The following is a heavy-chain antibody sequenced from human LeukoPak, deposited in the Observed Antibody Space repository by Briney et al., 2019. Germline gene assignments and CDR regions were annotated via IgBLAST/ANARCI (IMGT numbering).Heavy chain of an antibody. CDR1: GYTFTSYG. CDR2: ISAYNGNT. D-gene: IGHD2-15*01. J-gene: IGHJ4*02. V-gene: IGHV1-18*01. Sequence: GASVKVSCKASGYTFTSYGISWVRQAPGQGLEWMGWISAYNGNTNYAQKLQGRVTMTTDTYTSTAYMELRSVRSDDTAVYYCARVDCSGGSSYSGFDYWGQGTLVTVSS. CDR3: ARVDCSGGSSYSGFDY.